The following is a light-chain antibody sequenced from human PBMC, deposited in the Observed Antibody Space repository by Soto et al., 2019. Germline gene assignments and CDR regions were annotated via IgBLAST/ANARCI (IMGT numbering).Light chain of an antibody. CDR1: SSNIGGNY. J-gene: IGLJ2*01. V-gene: IGLV1-47*02. Sequence: QSVLTQPPSASGTPGQRVTISCSGSSSNIGGNYVYWYQQLPGAAPKLLIYLNDQRPSGVPDRFFGSKSGTSASLAISGLRSEDEAEYYCAAWVDSLSGPVFGGGTKLTVL. CDR3: AAWVDSLSGPV. CDR2: LND.